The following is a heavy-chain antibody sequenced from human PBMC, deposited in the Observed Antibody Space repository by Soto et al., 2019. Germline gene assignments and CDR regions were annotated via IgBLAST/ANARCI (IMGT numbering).Heavy chain of an antibody. Sequence: PGGSLRLSCEVSGFTIRAYAMSWARRAPGKGLEWVAAITGRGDNTHYEESVKGRFTISRDDSKNTLHLQMNTLRVDDTAIYYCSLGKSYYWDYWGQVIQVTVSS. CDR1: GFTIRAYA. V-gene: IGHV3-23*01. J-gene: IGHJ4*02. CDR3: SLGKSYYWDY. CDR2: ITGRGDNT.